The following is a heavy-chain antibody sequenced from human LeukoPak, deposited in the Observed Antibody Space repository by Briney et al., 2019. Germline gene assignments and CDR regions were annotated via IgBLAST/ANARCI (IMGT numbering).Heavy chain of an antibody. J-gene: IGHJ6*03. D-gene: IGHD6-13*01. CDR3: AREHSSSWYSYYYYYMDV. Sequence: GASVKVSCKASNYTFTSYGISWVRQAPGQGLEWMGWISAYNGNTNYAQKLQGRVTMTTDTSTSTAYMELRSLRSDDTAVYYCAREHSSSWYSYYYYYMDVWGKGTTVTVSS. CDR2: ISAYNGNT. CDR1: NYTFTSYG. V-gene: IGHV1-18*01.